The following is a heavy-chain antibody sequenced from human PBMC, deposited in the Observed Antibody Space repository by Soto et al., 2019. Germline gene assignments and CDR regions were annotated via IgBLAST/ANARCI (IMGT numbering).Heavy chain of an antibody. Sequence: SETLSLTCTVSGGSISSYYWSWIRQPPGKGLEWIGYIYYSGSTNYNPSLKSRVTISVDTSKNQFSLKLSSVTAADTAVYYCARARGYSGYGRTYYFDYWGQGTLVTVSS. CDR3: ARARGYSGYGRTYYFDY. CDR2: IYYSGST. V-gene: IGHV4-59*01. J-gene: IGHJ4*02. D-gene: IGHD5-12*01. CDR1: GGSISSYY.